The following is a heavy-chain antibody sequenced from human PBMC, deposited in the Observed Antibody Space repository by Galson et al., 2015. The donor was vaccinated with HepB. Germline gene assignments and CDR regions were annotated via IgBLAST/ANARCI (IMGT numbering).Heavy chain of an antibody. CDR3: ARQGYSSSWYPPGGMDV. V-gene: IGHV5-10-1*01. J-gene: IGHJ6*02. D-gene: IGHD6-13*01. CDR1: GYSFTSYW. Sequence: QSGAEVKKPGESLRISCKGSGYSFTSYWISWVRQMPGKGLEWMGRIDPSDSYTNYSPSFQGHVTISADKSISTAYLQWSSLKASDTAMYYCARQGYSSSWYPPGGMDVWGQGTTVTVSS. CDR2: IDPSDSYT.